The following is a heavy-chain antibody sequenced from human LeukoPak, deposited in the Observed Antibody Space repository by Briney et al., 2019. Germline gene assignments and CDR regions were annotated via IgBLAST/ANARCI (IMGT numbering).Heavy chain of an antibody. CDR2: INPSGGST. Sequence: ASVKVSCKASGYTFTSYYMHWVRQAPGQGLERMGIINPSGGSTSYAQKFQGRVTMTRDTSTSTVYMELSSLRSEDTAVYYCARDLTPTVFGVVSDYWGQGTLVTVSS. CDR3: ARDLTPTVFGVVSDY. D-gene: IGHD3-3*01. CDR1: GYTFTSYY. V-gene: IGHV1-46*01. J-gene: IGHJ4*02.